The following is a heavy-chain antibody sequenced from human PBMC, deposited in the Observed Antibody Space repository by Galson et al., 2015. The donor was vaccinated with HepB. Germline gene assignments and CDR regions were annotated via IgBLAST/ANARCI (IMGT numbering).Heavy chain of an antibody. CDR1: GFTFNXXA. CDR3: AKFNDTWGERXXDS. V-gene: IGHV3-23*01. CDR2: ISGSGGAT. J-gene: IGHJ4*02. D-gene: IGHD3-16*01. Sequence: SLRLSCAASGFTFNXXAMTXVRQAXXKGLXXVSVISGSGGATYYADAVKGRFTISRDNXXNTVHLQMKTVRVDDSAVYYCAKFNDTWGERXXDSWGKGXLVTVSS.